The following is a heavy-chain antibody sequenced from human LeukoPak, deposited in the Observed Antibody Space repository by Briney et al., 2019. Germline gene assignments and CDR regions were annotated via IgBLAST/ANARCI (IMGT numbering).Heavy chain of an antibody. V-gene: IGHV1-69*05. CDR2: IIPIFGTA. CDR3: AGHGTTLSD. CDR1: GGTFSSYA. Sequence: SVKVSCKASGGTFSSYAISWVRQAPGQGLEWMGGIIPIFGTANYAQKFQGRVTMTRDTSTTTVYMELRSLRSEDTAVYYCAGHGTTLSDWGQGTLVTVSS. J-gene: IGHJ4*02. D-gene: IGHD1-14*01.